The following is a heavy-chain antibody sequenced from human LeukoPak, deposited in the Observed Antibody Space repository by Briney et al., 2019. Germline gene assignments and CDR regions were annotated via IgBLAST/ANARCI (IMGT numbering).Heavy chain of an antibody. V-gene: IGHV3-23*01. Sequence: PGGSLRLSCAASGFTFTNFAMGWVRQAPGKGLEWVSVINGSGDTTYYADSVKGRFTISRDNSKNTLYLQMNSLRAEDTAVYYCAKLPEGEWHFDYWGQGTLVTVSS. D-gene: IGHD3-16*01. J-gene: IGHJ4*02. CDR1: GFTFTNFA. CDR2: INGSGDTT. CDR3: AKLPEGEWHFDY.